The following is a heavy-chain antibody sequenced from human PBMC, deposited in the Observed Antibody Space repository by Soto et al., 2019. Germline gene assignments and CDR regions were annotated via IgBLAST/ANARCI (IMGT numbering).Heavy chain of an antibody. D-gene: IGHD3-22*01. CDR3: AHSFLGYYYDSSGSNWFDP. J-gene: IGHJ5*02. V-gene: IGHV2-5*02. CDR2: IYWDDDK. CDR1: GFSLSTSGVG. Sequence: SGPTLVNPTQTLTLTCTFSGFSLSTSGVGVGWNRQPPGKALEWLALIYWDDDKRYSPSLKSRLTITKDTSKNKVVLTMTNMDPLDTATFYFAHSFLGYYYDSSGSNWFDPWGQGTLVTVSS.